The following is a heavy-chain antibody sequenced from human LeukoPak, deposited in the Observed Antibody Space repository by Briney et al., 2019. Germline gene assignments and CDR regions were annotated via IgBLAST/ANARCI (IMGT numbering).Heavy chain of an antibody. D-gene: IGHD6-13*01. J-gene: IGHJ4*02. Sequence: SETLSLTCAVSGYSISSGCYWGWIRQPPGKGLEWIGSIYHSGSTYYNPSLKSRVTISVDTSKNQFSLKLSSVTAADTAVYYCARLPGSSSWYCFDYWGQGTLVTVSS. V-gene: IGHV4-38-2*01. CDR3: ARLPGSSSWYCFDY. CDR1: GYSISSGCY. CDR2: IYHSGST.